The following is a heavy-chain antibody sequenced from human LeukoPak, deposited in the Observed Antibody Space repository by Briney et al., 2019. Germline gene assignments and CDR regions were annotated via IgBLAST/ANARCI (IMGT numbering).Heavy chain of an antibody. V-gene: IGHV1-18*01. D-gene: IGHD3-22*01. J-gene: IGHJ4*02. CDR2: ISAYNGNT. CDR1: GYTFTSYG. Sequence: ASVKVSCKASGYTFTSYGISWVRQAPGQGLEWMGWISAYNGNTNYAQKLQGRVTMTTDTSTSKAYMELRSLRSDDTAVYYCARGGVRHYYDSSGYYRIDYWGQGTLVTVSS. CDR3: ARGGVRHYYDSSGYYRIDY.